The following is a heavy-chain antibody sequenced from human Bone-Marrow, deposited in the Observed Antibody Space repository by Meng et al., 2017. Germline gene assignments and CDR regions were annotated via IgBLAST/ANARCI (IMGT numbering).Heavy chain of an antibody. CDR1: GDTFTSYG. Sequence: QVHLVQLGVQVTKPGAAVTVSVKASGDTFTSYGISGVQQARGQGLEWMGWISAYNSNTNYAQKLQGRVTMTTDTSTSTGYMELRSLRSDDTAVYYCARDLGGEDWGQGTLVTVSS. CDR2: ISAYNSNT. CDR3: ARDLGGED. V-gene: IGHV1-18*01. J-gene: IGHJ4*02.